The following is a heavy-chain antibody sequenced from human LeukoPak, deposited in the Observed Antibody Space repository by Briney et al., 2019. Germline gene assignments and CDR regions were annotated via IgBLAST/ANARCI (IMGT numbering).Heavy chain of an antibody. V-gene: IGHV1-2*02. CDR2: MNPNTGAT. CDR1: GYTFTGYY. CDR3: ARDRVGSGWPRPYYFEF. D-gene: IGHD6-19*01. J-gene: IGHJ4*02. Sequence: GASVKVSCKPSGYTFTGYYLHWVRQAPGQALEWMGWMNPNTGATMYAQKFQDRVSMSRDTSSSTAYMDLTSLRSDDTAVYFCARDRVGSGWPRPYYFEFWGQGTLDTVSS.